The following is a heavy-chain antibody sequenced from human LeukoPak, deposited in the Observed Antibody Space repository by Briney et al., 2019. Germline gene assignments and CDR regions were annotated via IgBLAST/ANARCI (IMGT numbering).Heavy chain of an antibody. CDR3: ARHGPIQQVDY. CDR1: GGTFSSYA. D-gene: IGHD6-13*01. Sequence: GASVKVSCKASGGTFSSYAISWVRQAPGQGLEWMGGIITIFGTAKYAQKFQGRVTITADESTSTAYMELSSLRSEDTAVYYCARHGPIQQVDYWGQGTLVTVSS. CDR2: IITIFGTA. V-gene: IGHV1-69*13. J-gene: IGHJ4*02.